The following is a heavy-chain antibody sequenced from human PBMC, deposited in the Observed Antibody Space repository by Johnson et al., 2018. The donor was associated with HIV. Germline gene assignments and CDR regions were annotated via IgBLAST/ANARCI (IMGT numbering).Heavy chain of an antibody. CDR2: ISGSGGST. CDR1: GFTFSNYA. V-gene: IGHV3-23*04. D-gene: IGHD2-2*01. Sequence: VQLVESGGGLVQPGGSLRLSCAASGFTFSNYAMSWVRQAPGKGLEWVSAISGSGGSTYYADSVKGRFTISRDNAKNSLYLQTNSLRAEETALYYCVRGGLGYQNIHDAFDIWGQGTMVTVSS. CDR3: VRGGLGYQNIHDAFDI. J-gene: IGHJ3*02.